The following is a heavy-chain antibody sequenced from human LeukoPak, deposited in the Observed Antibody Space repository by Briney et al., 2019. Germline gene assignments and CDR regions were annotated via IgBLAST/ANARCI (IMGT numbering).Heavy chain of an antibody. CDR3: ARDLGYSSSWYGGYYYYGMDV. CDR1: GFTFSSYA. CDR2: ISSNGGST. V-gene: IGHV3-64*01. D-gene: IGHD6-13*01. Sequence: GGSLRLSCAASGFTFSSYAMHWVPQAPGKGLEYVSAISSNGGSTYYANSVKGRFTISRDNSKNTLYLQMGSLRAEDMAVYYCARDLGYSSSWYGGYYYYGMDVWGQGTTVTVSS. J-gene: IGHJ6*02.